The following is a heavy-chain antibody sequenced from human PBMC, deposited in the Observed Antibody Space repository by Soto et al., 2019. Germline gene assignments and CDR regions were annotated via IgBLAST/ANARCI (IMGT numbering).Heavy chain of an antibody. CDR2: ISYSSATI. J-gene: IGHJ4*02. Sequence: GGSLRLSCAASGFTFSTYGINWVRQAPGRGLEWISFISYSSATIHYADSVRGRFTISRDNANNSLYLEMSNLRDEDTAVYFCARDSSEYTYGSFYFDYWGQGTLVTVSS. CDR1: GFTFSTYG. CDR3: ARDSSEYTYGSFYFDY. V-gene: IGHV3-48*02. D-gene: IGHD5-18*01.